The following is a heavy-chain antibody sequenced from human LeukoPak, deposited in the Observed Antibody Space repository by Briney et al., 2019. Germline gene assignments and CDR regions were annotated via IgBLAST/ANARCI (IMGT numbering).Heavy chain of an antibody. CDR2: INPNSGGT. D-gene: IGHD4-17*01. Sequence: ASVKVSCKASGYTFTGYYMHWVRQAPGQGLEWMAWINPNSGGTNYAQNFQGRVTLTRDTFINTAYMELSRLRSDDTAVYYCAREGLVTVTTFHYYYGMDVWGQGTTVTVSS. CDR3: AREGLVTVTTFHYYYGMDV. CDR1: GYTFTGYY. V-gene: IGHV1-2*02. J-gene: IGHJ6*02.